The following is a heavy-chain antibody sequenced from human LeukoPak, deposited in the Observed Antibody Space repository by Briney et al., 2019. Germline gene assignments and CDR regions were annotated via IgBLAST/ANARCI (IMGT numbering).Heavy chain of an antibody. CDR2: ISDSGGST. V-gene: IGHV3-23*01. D-gene: IGHD4-17*01. J-gene: IGHJ4*02. Sequence: GGSLRLSCADSGFSFNSYTMTWVRQATGKGLEWVSGISDSGGSTYYADSVQGRFTISRDNSKNTLYLQMNSLRAEDTAVYYCAKDQRFWGQGTLVTVSS. CDR3: AKDQRF. CDR1: GFSFNSYT.